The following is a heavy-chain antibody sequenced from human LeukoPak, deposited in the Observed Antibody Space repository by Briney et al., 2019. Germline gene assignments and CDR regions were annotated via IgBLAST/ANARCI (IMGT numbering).Heavy chain of an antibody. CDR3: AGPRGYSYMRYYFDY. CDR1: GGSFSGYY. Sequence: SETLPLTCAVYGGSFSGYYWSWIRQPPGKGLEWIGEINHSGSTNYNPSLKSRVTISVDTSKNQFSLKLSSVTAADTAVYYCAGPRGYSYMRYYFDYWGQGTLVTVSS. V-gene: IGHV4-34*01. D-gene: IGHD5-18*01. J-gene: IGHJ4*02. CDR2: INHSGST.